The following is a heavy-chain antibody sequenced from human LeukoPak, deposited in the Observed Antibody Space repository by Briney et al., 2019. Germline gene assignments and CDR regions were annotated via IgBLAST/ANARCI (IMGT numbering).Heavy chain of an antibody. Sequence: ASVKVSCKASGGTFSSYAISWVRQPPGQGLEWMGGIIPIFGTANYEQKFKGRDTITTDESTSTAYMELSSLRSEDTAVYYCAWSLGYCSRTSCPTLGYWGQGTLVTVSS. V-gene: IGHV1-69*05. CDR3: AWSLGYCSRTSCPTLGY. J-gene: IGHJ4*02. D-gene: IGHD2-2*01. CDR1: GGTFSSYA. CDR2: IIPIFGTA.